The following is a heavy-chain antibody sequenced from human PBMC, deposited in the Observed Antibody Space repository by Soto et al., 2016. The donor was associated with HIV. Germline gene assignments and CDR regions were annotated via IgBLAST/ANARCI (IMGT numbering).Heavy chain of an antibody. Sequence: QVQLQQWGAGLLKPSQTLSLSCAVYGGSFTDYYWSWIRQAPGKGLEWLGEINHEGIIAYKSSLKSRLSISVDTSKNQFSLKFTSVTAADTAIYYCATPGQFLGRFGESWNYWGHGILVTVSS. CDR2: INHEGII. CDR3: ATPGQFLGRFGESWNY. CDR1: GGSFTDYY. V-gene: IGHV4-34*02. D-gene: IGHD3-10*01. J-gene: IGHJ4*01.